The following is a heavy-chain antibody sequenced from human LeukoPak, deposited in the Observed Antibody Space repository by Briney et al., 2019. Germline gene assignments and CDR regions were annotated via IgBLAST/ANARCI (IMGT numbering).Heavy chain of an antibody. V-gene: IGHV3-48*03. CDR2: ISSSGSTI. CDR3: AKALYGDYGGNYMDV. CDR1: GFTFSSYE. D-gene: IGHD4-17*01. Sequence: GGSLRLSCAASGFTFSSYEMNWVRQAPGKGLEWVSYISSSGSTIYYADSVKGRFTISRDNAKNSLYLQMNSLRAEDTALYYCAKALYGDYGGNYMDVWGKGTTVTISS. J-gene: IGHJ6*03.